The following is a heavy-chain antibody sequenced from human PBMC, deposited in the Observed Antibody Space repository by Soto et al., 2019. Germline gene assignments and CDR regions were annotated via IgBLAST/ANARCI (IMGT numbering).Heavy chain of an antibody. D-gene: IGHD2-15*01. CDR2: ILSNDGK. V-gene: IGHV2-26*01. Sequence: QVTLKEAGPVLVKPTETLTLTCTVSGFSLSNPRMGVAWIRQPPGKALEWLAHILSNDGKSYNTSLNIRLTIPKGPSQSQVVLTMTNMDPVDTPTFYCARILLPAAYFYYMDVWGNGTTVSVS. CDR1: GFSLSNPRMG. J-gene: IGHJ6*03. CDR3: ARILLPAAYFYYMDV.